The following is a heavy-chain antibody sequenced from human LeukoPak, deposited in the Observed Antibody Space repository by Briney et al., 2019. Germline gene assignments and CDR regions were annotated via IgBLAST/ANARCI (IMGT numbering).Heavy chain of an antibody. CDR2: LGGSGGGT. J-gene: IGHJ4*02. CDR1: GITLSNYG. Sequence: GGSLRLSCAVSGITLSNYGMSWVRQAPGKGLEWVAGLGGSGGGTNYAGSVRGRFIISRDNSKNILYLQMNSLTAEDTAVYFCAKRGVVIRVILVGFHKEAYYFDSWGQGALVTVSS. CDR3: AKRGVVIRVILVGFHKEAYYFDS. V-gene: IGHV3-23*01. D-gene: IGHD2-21*01.